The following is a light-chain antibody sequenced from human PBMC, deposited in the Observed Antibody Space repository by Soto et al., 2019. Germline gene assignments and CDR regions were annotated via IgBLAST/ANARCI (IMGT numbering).Light chain of an antibody. CDR3: QQTYSSPIT. Sequence: DTQMNQSPSSLSASVGDSIAITCRASQSISSYLNWYQQKPGKAPKLLISAASILQSGVPSRLSGSGSGTDFTLTIGNLQPEDFAGYYCQQTYSSPITFGQGTRLEIK. CDR1: QSISSY. CDR2: AAS. V-gene: IGKV1-39*01. J-gene: IGKJ5*01.